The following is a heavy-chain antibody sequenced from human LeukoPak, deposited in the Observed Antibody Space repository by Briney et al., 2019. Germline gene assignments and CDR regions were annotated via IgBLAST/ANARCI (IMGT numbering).Heavy chain of an antibody. CDR3: GRVGREGYNLYYFDY. V-gene: IGHV4-59*01. J-gene: IGHJ4*02. CDR1: GGSISSYY. CDR2: IYYSGST. D-gene: IGHD5-24*01. Sequence: PSETLSLTCTVSGGSISSYYWSWIRQPPGKGLEWIGYIYYSGSTNYNPSLKSRVTISVDTSKNQFSLKLSSVTAADTAVYYCGRVGREGYNLYYFDYWGKGPRATVSS.